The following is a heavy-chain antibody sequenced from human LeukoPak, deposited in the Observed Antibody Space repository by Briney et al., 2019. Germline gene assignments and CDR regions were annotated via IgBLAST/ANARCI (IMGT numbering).Heavy chain of an antibody. CDR1: GGSISSGGYY. CDR2: IYYGGST. Sequence: SETLSLTCTVSGGSISSGGYYWSWIRQHPGKGLEWIGYIYYGGSTYYNPSLKSRVTISVDTSKNQFSLKLSSVTAADTAVYYCARDRLESDGMDVWGQGTTVTVSS. V-gene: IGHV4-31*03. D-gene: IGHD3-3*01. J-gene: IGHJ6*02. CDR3: ARDRLESDGMDV.